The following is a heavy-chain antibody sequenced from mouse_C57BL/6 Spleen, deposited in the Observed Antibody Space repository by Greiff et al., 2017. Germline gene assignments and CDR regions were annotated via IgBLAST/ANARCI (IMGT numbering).Heavy chain of an antibody. CDR3: AREYYGSSYVYYCDY. V-gene: IGHV1-81*01. CDR1: GYTFTSYG. D-gene: IGHD1-1*01. J-gene: IGHJ2*01. Sequence: QVQLQQSGAELARPGASVKLSCKASGYTFTSYGISWVKQRTGQGLEWIGEIYPRSGNTYYNEQFKGKATLTAGKSSSTAYMELRSLTSDDSAFYFCAREYYGSSYVYYCDYWGQGTTLTVSS. CDR2: IYPRSGNT.